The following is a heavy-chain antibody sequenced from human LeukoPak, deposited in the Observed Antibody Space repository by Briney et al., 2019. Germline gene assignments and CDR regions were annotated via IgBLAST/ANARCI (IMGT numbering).Heavy chain of an antibody. Sequence: GSLRLSCAASGLTFSDAWMSWVRQAPGKGLEWIGEINHSGSTNYNPSLKSRVTISVDTSKNQFSLKLSSVTAADTAVYYCARGTGAHKFDPWGQGTLVTVSS. CDR1: GLTFSDAW. CDR3: ARGTGAHKFDP. D-gene: IGHD1-14*01. CDR2: INHSGST. V-gene: IGHV4-34*01. J-gene: IGHJ5*02.